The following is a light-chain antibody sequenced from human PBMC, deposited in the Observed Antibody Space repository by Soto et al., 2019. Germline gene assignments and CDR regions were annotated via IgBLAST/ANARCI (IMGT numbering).Light chain of an antibody. Sequence: DIQMTQSPSSLSASVGDRVTITCRASQSISSYLNWYQQKPGKAPKLLIYEASSLQSGVPSRFSGSGSGTDFTLTISSLRPEDFATYYCQQSDTTPWTFGQGTRVEIK. J-gene: IGKJ1*01. CDR2: EAS. CDR3: QQSDTTPWT. V-gene: IGKV1-39*01. CDR1: QSISSY.